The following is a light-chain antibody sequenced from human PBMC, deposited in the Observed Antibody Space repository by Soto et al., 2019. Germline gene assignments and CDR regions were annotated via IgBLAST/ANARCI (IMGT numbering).Light chain of an antibody. CDR2: GAS. V-gene: IGKV3-15*01. J-gene: IGKJ1*01. CDR1: QSVSSS. Sequence: EIVMTQSPATLSVSPGEGATLSCRASQSVSSSLAWYQQKPGQAPRLLIYGASPRATAIPARFSGSGSGTEFTLTISSLQSEDFALYYCQQYNNWPRTFGQGTKVEIK. CDR3: QQYNNWPRT.